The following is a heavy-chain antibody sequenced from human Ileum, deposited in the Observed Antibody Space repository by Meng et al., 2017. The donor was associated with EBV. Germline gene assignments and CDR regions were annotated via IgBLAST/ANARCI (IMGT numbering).Heavy chain of an antibody. J-gene: IGHJ4*02. CDR1: GGSISSGGHS. CDR3: ARAHPVVYFFDY. D-gene: IGHD4-23*01. Sequence: LRLQESGSGLGKPSQTLSPTCAGSGGSISSGGHSWSWIRQPPGKGLEWIGDIQHSGSTYYNPSLKSRVTISVDRSRNQFSLKLSSVTAADTAVYYCARAHPVVYFFDYWGQGTLVTVSS. CDR2: IQHSGST. V-gene: IGHV4-30-2*01.